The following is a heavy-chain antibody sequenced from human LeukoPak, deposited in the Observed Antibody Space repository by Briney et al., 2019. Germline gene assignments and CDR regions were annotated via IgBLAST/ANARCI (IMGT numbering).Heavy chain of an antibody. CDR1: GYTFTSYD. CDR3: ARDPYYSEHQAYGMDV. V-gene: IGHV1-8*01. CDR2: MNPNSGNT. J-gene: IGHJ6*02. Sequence: ASVKVSCKASGYTFTSYDINWVRQATGQGLEWMGWMNPNSGNTGYAQKFQGRVTMTRNTSISTAYMELSSLRSEDTAVYYCARDPYYSEHQAYGMDVWGQGTTVTVSS. D-gene: IGHD3-10*01.